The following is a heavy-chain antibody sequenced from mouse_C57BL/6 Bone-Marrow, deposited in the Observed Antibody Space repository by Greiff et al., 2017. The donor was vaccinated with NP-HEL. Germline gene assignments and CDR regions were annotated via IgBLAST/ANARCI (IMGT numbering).Heavy chain of an antibody. J-gene: IGHJ2*01. V-gene: IGHV5-4*03. CDR3: ARGLYLYYFDY. CDR1: GFTFSSYA. Sequence: EVMLVESGGGLVKPGGSLKLSCAASGFTFSSYAMSWVRQTPEKRLEWVATISDGGSYTYYPDNVKGRFTISRDNAKNNLYLQMSHLKSEDTAMYYCARGLYLYYFDYWGQGTTPTVSS. CDR2: ISDGGSYT. D-gene: IGHD6-1*01.